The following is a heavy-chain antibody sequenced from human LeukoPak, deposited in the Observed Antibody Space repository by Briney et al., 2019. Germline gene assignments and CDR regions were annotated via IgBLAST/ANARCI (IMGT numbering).Heavy chain of an antibody. J-gene: IGHJ3*02. D-gene: IGHD3-3*01. CDR1: GFTFSSYA. V-gene: IGHV3-23*01. CDR3: AKAYPPLYYDFWSGYYTGDAFDI. CDR2: ISGSGGST. Sequence: PGGSLRLSCAASGFTFSSYAMSWVRQAPGKGLEWVSAISGSGGSTYYADSVKGRFTISRANSKNTLYLQMNSLRAEDPAVYYCAKAYPPLYYDFWSGYYTGDAFDIWGQGTMVTVSS.